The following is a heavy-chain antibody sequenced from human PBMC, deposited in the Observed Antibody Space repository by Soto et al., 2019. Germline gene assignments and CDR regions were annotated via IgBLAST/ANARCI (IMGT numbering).Heavy chain of an antibody. V-gene: IGHV1-18*01. Sequence: ASVKVSCKASGYTLTGYAMHWVRQAPGQRLEWMGWINAYNGNTNYAQKLQGRVTMTTDTSTSTAYMELRSLRSDDTAVYYCARRQWLVGGYYYGMDVWGQGTTVTVSS. CDR3: ARRQWLVGGYYYGMDV. CDR1: GYTLTGYA. J-gene: IGHJ6*02. CDR2: INAYNGNT. D-gene: IGHD6-19*01.